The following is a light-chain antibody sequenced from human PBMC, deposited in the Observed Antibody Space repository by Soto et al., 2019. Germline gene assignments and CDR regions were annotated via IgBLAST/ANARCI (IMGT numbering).Light chain of an antibody. CDR1: SSDVGGYNY. CDR2: DVS. Sequence: QSALTQPASLSGSPGQSITISCTGTSSDVGGYNYVSWYQQHPGKAPRLMIYDVSNRPSGVSNRFSGSKSGNTASLTISGLQAEDEADYYCSSYRVSSTTHYVFGTGTKLTVL. CDR3: SSYRVSSTTHYV. V-gene: IGLV2-14*03. J-gene: IGLJ1*01.